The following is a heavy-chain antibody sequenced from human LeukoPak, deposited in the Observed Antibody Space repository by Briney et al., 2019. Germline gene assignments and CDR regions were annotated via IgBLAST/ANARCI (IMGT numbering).Heavy chain of an antibody. CDR2: IYTSGST. Sequence: SETLSLTCTVSGGSISSYYWSWIRQPAGKGLEWIGRIYTSGSTNYNPSLKSRVTMSVDTSKNQFSLKLSSVTAADTAVYYCARVFGRPAATQDYYYYYMDVWGKGTTVTVSS. CDR1: GGSISSYY. V-gene: IGHV4-4*07. CDR3: ARVFGRPAATQDYYYYYMDV. D-gene: IGHD2-2*01. J-gene: IGHJ6*03.